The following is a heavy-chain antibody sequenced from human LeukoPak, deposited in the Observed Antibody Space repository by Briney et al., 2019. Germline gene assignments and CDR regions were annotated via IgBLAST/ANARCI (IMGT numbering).Heavy chain of an antibody. Sequence: SETLSLTCTVSGGSISSSSYYWGWIRQPPGKGLEWIGSIYYSGSTYYNPSLKSRVTKSVDTSKNQFSLKLSSVTAADTAVYYCARQGGCSSTSCYSPLFDYWGQGTLVTVSS. D-gene: IGHD2-2*01. CDR2: IYYSGST. J-gene: IGHJ4*02. CDR1: GGSISSSSYY. V-gene: IGHV4-39*01. CDR3: ARQGGCSSTSCYSPLFDY.